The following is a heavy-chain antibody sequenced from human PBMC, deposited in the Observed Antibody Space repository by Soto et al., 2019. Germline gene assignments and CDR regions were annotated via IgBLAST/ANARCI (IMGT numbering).Heavy chain of an antibody. V-gene: IGHV3-48*02. CDR2: ISSSSSTI. J-gene: IGHJ4*02. CDR1: GLTFSSYS. CDR3: ARDFEDYDILTGYLYYFDY. D-gene: IGHD3-9*01. Sequence: GGSLRLSCAASGLTFSSYSMNWVRQAPGKGLEWVSYISSSSSTIYYADSVKGRFTISRDNAKNSLYLQMNSLRDEDTAVYYCARDFEDYDILTGYLYYFDYWGQGTLVTVSS.